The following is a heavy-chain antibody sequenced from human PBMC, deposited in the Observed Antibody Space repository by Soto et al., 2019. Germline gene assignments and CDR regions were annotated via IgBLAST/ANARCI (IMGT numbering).Heavy chain of an antibody. CDR2: IYYSGST. J-gene: IGHJ6*02. CDR3: ARGAGYYYSGMDV. V-gene: IGHV4-30-4*01. D-gene: IGHD3-16*01. Sequence: SETLSLTCTVSGGSISSGDYYWSWIRQPPGKGLEWIGYIYYSGSTYYNPSLKSRVTISVDTSKNQFSLKLSSVTAADTAVYYCARGAGYYYSGMDVWGQGPTVTVYS. CDR1: GGSISSGDYY.